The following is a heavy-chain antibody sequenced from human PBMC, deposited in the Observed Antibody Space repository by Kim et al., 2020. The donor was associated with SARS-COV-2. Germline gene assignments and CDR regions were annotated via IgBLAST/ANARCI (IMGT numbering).Heavy chain of an antibody. J-gene: IGHJ6*02. CDR3: ARARGGSYYYGMDV. V-gene: IGHV3-30*01. Sequence: YANSVKGRFTIARGNSKNTLYLQMNGLRAEDTAVYYCARARGGSYYYGMDVWGQGTTVTVSS. D-gene: IGHD1-26*01.